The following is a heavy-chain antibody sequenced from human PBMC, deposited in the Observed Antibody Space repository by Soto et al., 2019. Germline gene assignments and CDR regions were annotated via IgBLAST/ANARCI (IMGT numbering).Heavy chain of an antibody. CDR1: GFTFSSYA. CDR3: AKDWSHGSGSYFDY. CDR2: ISGSGGST. Sequence: EVQLLESGGGLVQPGGSLRLSCAASGFTFSSYAMSWVRQAPGKGLEWVSAISGSGGSTYYVDSVKGRFTISRDNSKNTLYLAMNSLGAEDTAVYYCAKDWSHGSGSYFDYWGQGTLVTVSS. J-gene: IGHJ4*02. V-gene: IGHV3-23*01. D-gene: IGHD3-10*01.